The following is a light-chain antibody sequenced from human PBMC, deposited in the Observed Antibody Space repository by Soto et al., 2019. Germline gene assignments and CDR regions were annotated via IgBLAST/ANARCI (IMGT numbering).Light chain of an antibody. Sequence: NFMLTQPHSVSESPGKTVTISCTRSSVSIASNYVQWYQQRPGSAPTTVIYEDNQRPPGVPVRFSGSVDNSSNSASLTISGMKTEDEADYYCQSYDSSNHKVVFGGGTQLTVL. CDR3: QSYDSSNHKVV. CDR2: EDN. V-gene: IGLV6-57*04. CDR1: SVSIASNY. J-gene: IGLJ2*01.